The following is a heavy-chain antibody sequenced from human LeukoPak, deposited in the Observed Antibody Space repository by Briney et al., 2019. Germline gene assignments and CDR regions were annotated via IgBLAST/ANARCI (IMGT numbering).Heavy chain of an antibody. Sequence: RGSLRLSCAASGFTFSSYAMSWVRQAPGKGLEWVSAISGSGGSTYYADSVKGRFTISRDNSKNTLYMQMNSLRAEDTAVYYCAKAQRDYDSSETYYFDYWGQGTLVTVSS. J-gene: IGHJ4*02. D-gene: IGHD3-22*01. CDR2: ISGSGGST. CDR3: AKAQRDYDSSETYYFDY. V-gene: IGHV3-23*01. CDR1: GFTFSSYA.